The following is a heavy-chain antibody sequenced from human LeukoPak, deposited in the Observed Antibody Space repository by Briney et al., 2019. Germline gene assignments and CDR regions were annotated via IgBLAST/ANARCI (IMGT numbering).Heavy chain of an antibody. J-gene: IGHJ3*02. CDR1: GGSISSYY. CDR3: ARAGGRGYSYGYGAFDI. V-gene: IGHV4-59*01. D-gene: IGHD5-18*01. CDR2: IYYSGST. Sequence: SETLSLTCTVSGGSISSYYWSWIRQPPGKGLEWIGYIYYSGSTNYNPSLKSRVTISVDTSKNQFSLKLSSVTAADTAVYYCARAGGRGYSYGYGAFDIWGQGTMVTVSS.